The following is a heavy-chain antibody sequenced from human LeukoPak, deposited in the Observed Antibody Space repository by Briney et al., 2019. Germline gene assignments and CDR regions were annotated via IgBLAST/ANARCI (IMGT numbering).Heavy chain of an antibody. Sequence: GGSLRLSCAASGFTFSDYYMSWIRQAPGKGLEWVSAISGSGGSTYYADSVKGRFTISRDNSKNTLYLQMNSLRAEDTAVYYCAKELRGYSGYDFDYWGQGTLVTVSS. CDR1: GFTFSDYY. V-gene: IGHV3-23*01. J-gene: IGHJ4*02. CDR2: ISGSGGST. CDR3: AKELRGYSGYDFDY. D-gene: IGHD5-12*01.